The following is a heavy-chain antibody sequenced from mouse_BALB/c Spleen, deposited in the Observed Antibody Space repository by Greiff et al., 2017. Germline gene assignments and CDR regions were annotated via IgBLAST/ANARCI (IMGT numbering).Heavy chain of an antibody. V-gene: IGHV5-6-2*01. CDR1: GFTFSSYY. CDR3: ARRGYGYDLDY. CDR2: INSNGGST. D-gene: IGHD2-2*01. J-gene: IGHJ2*01. Sequence: DVMLVESGGGLVKLGGSLKLSCAASGFTFSSYYMSWVRQTPEKRLELVAAINSNGGSTYYPDTVKGRFTISRDNAKNTLYLQMSSLKSEDTALYYCARRGYGYDLDYWGQGTTLTVSS.